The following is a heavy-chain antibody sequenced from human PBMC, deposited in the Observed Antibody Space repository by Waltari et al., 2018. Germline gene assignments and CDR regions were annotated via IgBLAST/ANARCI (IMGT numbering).Heavy chain of an antibody. CDR1: GFTFSSYA. CDR3: TRACNTMVQGLGVDY. D-gene: IGHD3-10*01. CDR2: IRSKAYGGTT. Sequence: VQLVESGGGVVQPGRSLRLPWAASGFTFSSYAMHWVRQAPGKGLEWVGFIRSKAYGGTTEYAASVKGRFTISRDDSKSIAYLQMNSLKTEDTAVYYCTRACNTMVQGLGVDYWGQGTLVTVSS. V-gene: IGHV3-49*04. J-gene: IGHJ4*02.